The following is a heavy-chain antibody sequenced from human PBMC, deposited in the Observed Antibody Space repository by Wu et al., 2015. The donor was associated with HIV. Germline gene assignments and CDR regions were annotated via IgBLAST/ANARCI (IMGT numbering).Heavy chain of an antibody. D-gene: IGHD2-15*01. CDR2: IIPIFGTV. CDR1: GGTFDKFT. V-gene: IGHV1-69*05. Sequence: QVQLVQSGPEVRRPGSSVRVSCRTLGGTFDKFTINWIRQAPGQGLEWMGGIIPIFGTVNYAQKFQGRVTITTDASTNTAYLEMTSLTSEDTAIYYCARDGDYCSENQIVNFRWFDPWGQGTPVTVSS. J-gene: IGHJ5*02. CDR3: ARDGDYCSENQIVNFRWFDP.